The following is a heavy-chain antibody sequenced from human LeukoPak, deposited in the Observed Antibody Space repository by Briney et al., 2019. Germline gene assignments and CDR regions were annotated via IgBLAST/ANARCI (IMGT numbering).Heavy chain of an antibody. CDR1: GFTVSSNY. V-gene: IGHV3-53*01. CDR3: ARSQGYQLPFDC. J-gene: IGHJ4*02. Sequence: QPGGSLTLFCAASGFTVSSNYVRWVRHAPGRGLEWVSVIDSDGSKYNENSVKGRFTITRDNSKNTLYLQMNTLRAEDTAVYYCARSQGYQLPFDCWGQGTLVTVSS. D-gene: IGHD2-2*01. CDR2: IDSDGSK.